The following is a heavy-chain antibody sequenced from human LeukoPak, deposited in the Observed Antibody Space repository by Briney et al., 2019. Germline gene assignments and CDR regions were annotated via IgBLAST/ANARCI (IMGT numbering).Heavy chain of an antibody. CDR3: AKAGIAVAGTPFDY. V-gene: IGHV3-30*18. J-gene: IGHJ4*02. Sequence: QSGGSLRLSCAASGFTFSSYGMHWVRQAPGKGLEWVAVISYDGSNKYYADSVKGRFTISRDNSKNTLYLQMNSLRAEDTAVYYCAKAGIAVAGTPFDYWGQGTLVTVSS. D-gene: IGHD6-19*01. CDR1: GFTFSSYG. CDR2: ISYDGSNK.